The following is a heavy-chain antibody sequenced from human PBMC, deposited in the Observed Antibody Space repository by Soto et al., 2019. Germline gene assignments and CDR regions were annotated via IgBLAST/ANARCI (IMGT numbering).Heavy chain of an antibody. CDR1: GGSFSGYY. V-gene: IGHV4-34*01. J-gene: IGHJ4*02. CDR2: INHSGST. D-gene: IGHD3-10*01. Sequence: QVQLQQWGAGLLKPSETLSLTCAVYGGSFSGYYWSWIRQPPGKGLEWIGEINHSGSTNYNPSLKSRVTISVDTSKNQFSPKLSSVTAADTAVYYCARGMGSGSYYIDYWGQGTLVTVSS. CDR3: ARGMGSGSYYIDY.